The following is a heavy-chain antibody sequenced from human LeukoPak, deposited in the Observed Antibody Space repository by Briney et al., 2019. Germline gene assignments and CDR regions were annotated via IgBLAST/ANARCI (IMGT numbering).Heavy chain of an antibody. CDR3: ASQDYDYVWGRMVGGFDI. J-gene: IGHJ3*02. Sequence: GASLRLSCAASGFTFSSYWMSWVRQAPGKGLEWVANIKQDGSEKYYVDSVKGRFTISRDNAKNSLYLQMNSLRAEDTAVYYCASQDYDYVWGRMVGGFDIWGQGTMVTVSS. CDR2: IKQDGSEK. V-gene: IGHV3-7*03. CDR1: GFTFSSYW. D-gene: IGHD3-16*01.